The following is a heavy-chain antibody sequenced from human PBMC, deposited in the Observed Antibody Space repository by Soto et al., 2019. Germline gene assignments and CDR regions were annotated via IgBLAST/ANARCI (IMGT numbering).Heavy chain of an antibody. V-gene: IGHV1-69*01. Sequence: QVQLVQSGAEEKKPGSSVKVSCKASGGTFSAYAISWVRQAPGQGLEWMGGIIPTYGTQKYAQKFQGRVKVTADEFRATAYMELSSLRSDDTVVYFCVGGVTATTAGVSWGQGTQITVSS. J-gene: IGHJ4*02. CDR1: GGTFSAYA. D-gene: IGHD2-21*02. CDR3: VGGVTATTAGVS. CDR2: IIPTYGTQ.